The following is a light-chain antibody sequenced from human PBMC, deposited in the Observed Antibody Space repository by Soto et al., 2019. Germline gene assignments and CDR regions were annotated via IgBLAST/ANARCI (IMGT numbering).Light chain of an antibody. CDR3: QQYDNLPLALT. CDR2: DAS. J-gene: IGKJ4*01. CDR1: QDISNY. Sequence: DIQMTQSPSSLSASVGDRVTITCQASQDISNYLNWYQQKPGKAPKLLIYDASNLETGVPSRFSGSGSGTDFTFTISSLQPDDIATYYCQQYDNLPLALTFGGGTKVDIK. V-gene: IGKV1-33*01.